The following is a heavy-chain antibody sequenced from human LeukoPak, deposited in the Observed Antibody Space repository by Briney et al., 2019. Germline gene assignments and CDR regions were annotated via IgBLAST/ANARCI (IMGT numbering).Heavy chain of an antibody. D-gene: IGHD2-2*01. CDR3: ARARYCSSTSCRNAFDI. J-gene: IGHJ3*02. CDR1: GFTFNNYW. V-gene: IGHV3-74*03. Sequence: GGSLRLSCAASGFTFNNYWMHWVRQVPGKGLVWVARINTDGSRTTYADSVKGRFTISRDNAKDTVYLQMNSLRAEDTAVYYCARARYCSSTSCRNAFDIWGQGTMVTVSS. CDR2: INTDGSRT.